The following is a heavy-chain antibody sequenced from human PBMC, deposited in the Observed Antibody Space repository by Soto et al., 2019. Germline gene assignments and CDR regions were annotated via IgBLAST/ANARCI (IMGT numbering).Heavy chain of an antibody. CDR3: VRSVVVVTAIDY. J-gene: IGHJ4*02. D-gene: IGHD2-21*02. CDR2: INAGNGNT. Sequence: QVQLVQSGAEEKKPGASVKVSCKASGYTFTSYAMHWVRQAPGQRLEWMGWINAGNGNTKYSQKFQGRVTITRDTSASTADMELSSLRSEDTAVYYCVRSVVVVTAIDYWGQGTLGTVSS. V-gene: IGHV1-3*05. CDR1: GYTFTSYA.